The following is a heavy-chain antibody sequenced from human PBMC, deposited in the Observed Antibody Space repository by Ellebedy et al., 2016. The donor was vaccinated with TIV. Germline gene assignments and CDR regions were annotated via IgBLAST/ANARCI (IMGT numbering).Heavy chain of an antibody. CDR3: VKDINAGGADV. CDR1: GFTVTTSY. CDR2: VYSGGKT. V-gene: IGHV3-53*05. Sequence: GGSLRLSCAASGFTVTTSYMSWVRQAPGKGLEWVSIVYSGGKTHYADSVKGRFTISRDNAKSSLYLQMNSLRAEDMALYYCVKDINAGGADVWGQGTMVTVSS. D-gene: IGHD1-14*01. J-gene: IGHJ6*02.